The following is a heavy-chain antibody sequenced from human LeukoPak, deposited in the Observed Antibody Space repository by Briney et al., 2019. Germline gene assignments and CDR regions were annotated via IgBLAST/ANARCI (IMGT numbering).Heavy chain of an antibody. D-gene: IGHD2-8*01. Sequence: GGSLRLSCAASGFTFSRHWMHWVRQSPGKGLMWVSHLSPDGSATNYADSVKGRFTISRDNPKNTLYLQMNSLRADDTAVYYCAGNGVDSTYDIWGQGTVVTVSS. CDR2: LSPDGSAT. V-gene: IGHV3-74*01. CDR1: GFTFSRHW. J-gene: IGHJ3*02. CDR3: AGNGVDSTYDI.